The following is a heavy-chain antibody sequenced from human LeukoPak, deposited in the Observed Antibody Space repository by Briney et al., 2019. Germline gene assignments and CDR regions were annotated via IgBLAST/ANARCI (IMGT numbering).Heavy chain of an antibody. CDR3: ARSDNYFFW. V-gene: IGHV3-23*01. CDR1: GLTFSSFV. J-gene: IGHJ4*02. Sequence: GGSLRLSCAASGLTFSSFVMRWVRQAPGKGPEWVSSISGSGGSTAYADSVKGRFTISRDNSKNTLYLQMNSLRADDTAVYYCARSDNYFFWWGQGSLVTVSS. CDR2: ISGSGGST. D-gene: IGHD3-22*01.